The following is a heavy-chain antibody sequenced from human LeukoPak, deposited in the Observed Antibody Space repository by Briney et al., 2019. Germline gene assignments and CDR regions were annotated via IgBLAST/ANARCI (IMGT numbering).Heavy chain of an antibody. V-gene: IGHV3-30*02. D-gene: IGHD7-27*01. CDR3: TKPKHDILTRAIWPDVFDI. CDR1: GFTFSNYG. J-gene: IGHJ3*02. CDR2: IRYDGSTGSNR. Sequence: GGSLRLSCTASGFTFSNYGMHWVRQAPGKGLEWVAFIRYDGSTGSNRYNADSVKGRFTISRDNSKNTLYLQMNSLRAEDTAVYYCTKPKHDILTRAIWPDVFDIWGQGTKVTVSS.